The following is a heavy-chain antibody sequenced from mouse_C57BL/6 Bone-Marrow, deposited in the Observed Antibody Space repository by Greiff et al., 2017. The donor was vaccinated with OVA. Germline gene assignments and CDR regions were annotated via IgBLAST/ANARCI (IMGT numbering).Heavy chain of an antibody. CDR1: GYAFSSSW. CDR2: IYPGDGDT. V-gene: IGHV1-82*01. J-gene: IGHJ2*01. CDR3: ARYFDY. Sequence: QVQLQQSGPELVKPGASVKISCKASGYAFSSSWMNWVKQRPGKGLEWIGRIYPGDGDTSYNGKFKGKATLTADKSSSTAYMQLSSLTSEDSAVYFCARYFDYWGQGTTLTVSS.